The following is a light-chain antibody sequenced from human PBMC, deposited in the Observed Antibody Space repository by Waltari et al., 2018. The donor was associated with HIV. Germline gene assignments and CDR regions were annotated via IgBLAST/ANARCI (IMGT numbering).Light chain of an antibody. CDR3: QQYNNWPRT. J-gene: IGKJ2*01. CDR2: GAS. Sequence: EIVVTQSPVTLSVSPGERATLSCRASQSVSSNLAWYQQKPGQAPRLLIYGASTRATGIPARFSGSGSGTEFTRTISSLQSEDFAVYYCQQYNNWPRTFGQGTKLEIK. V-gene: IGKV3-15*01. CDR1: QSVSSN.